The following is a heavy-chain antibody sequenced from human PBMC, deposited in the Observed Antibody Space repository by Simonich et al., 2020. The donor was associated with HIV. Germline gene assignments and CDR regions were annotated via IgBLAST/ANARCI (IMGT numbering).Heavy chain of an antibody. D-gene: IGHD2-15*01. J-gene: IGHJ6*02. CDR3: ARSQGIVVVVAATYYYGMDV. CDR1: GYTFTGYY. V-gene: IGHV1-2*02. Sequence: QVQLVQSGAEVKKPGASVKVSCKASGYTFTGYYIHWVRQAPGQGLEVMGWVNPNRGGKNYAQKFQGRGTMTRDKSISTAYMELSSLRSEDTAVYYCARSQGIVVVVAATYYYGMDVWGQGTTVTVSS. CDR2: VNPNRGGK.